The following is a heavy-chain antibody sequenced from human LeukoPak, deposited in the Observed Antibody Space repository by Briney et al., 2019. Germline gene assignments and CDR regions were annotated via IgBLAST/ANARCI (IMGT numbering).Heavy chain of an antibody. CDR1: GFTFSRYS. CDR2: ISTSSSTI. CDR3: ARGSTRCGRCIDY. J-gene: IGHJ4*02. V-gene: IGHV3-48*01. D-gene: IGHD2-2*01. Sequence: PAGSLTLSCAASGFTFSRYSMNWVRQPPGKGLEWVSYISTSSSTIYYADSVNGRFTISRDNDNSSLYLQMSSLRAEDTAVYYCARGSTRCGRCIDYWGQGTLVTVSS.